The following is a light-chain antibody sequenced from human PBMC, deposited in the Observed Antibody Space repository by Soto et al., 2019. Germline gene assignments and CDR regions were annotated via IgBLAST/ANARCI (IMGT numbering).Light chain of an antibody. CDR1: QSMNDW. Sequence: DIQMTQTPSTLSASVGDRVTITCRASQSMNDWLAWYQQKPGKAPKVLIYDASSLQSGVPSRFSGSGSGTEFTLTIDSLQPDDFATYYCQQYHAYSRTFGQGTKVDIK. CDR2: DAS. V-gene: IGKV1-5*01. J-gene: IGKJ1*01. CDR3: QQYHAYSRT.